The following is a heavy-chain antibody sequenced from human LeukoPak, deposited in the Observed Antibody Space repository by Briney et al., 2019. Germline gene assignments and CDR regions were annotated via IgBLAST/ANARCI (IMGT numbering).Heavy chain of an antibody. D-gene: IGHD3-22*01. CDR1: GFTFSSYG. J-gene: IGHJ6*03. CDR2: IRYDGSNK. CDR3: AKVPSPVVVITYYYYYYMDV. Sequence: PGGSLRLSCAASGFTFSSYGMHWVRQAPGKGLEWVAFIRYDGSNKYYADSVKGRFTISRDNSKNTLYLQMNSLRAEDTAVYYCAKVPSPVVVITYYYYYYMDVWGKGTTVTVSS. V-gene: IGHV3-30*02.